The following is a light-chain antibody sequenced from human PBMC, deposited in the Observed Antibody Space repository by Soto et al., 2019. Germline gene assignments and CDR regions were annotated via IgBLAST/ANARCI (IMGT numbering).Light chain of an antibody. V-gene: IGKV1-6*01. CDR1: QGIRND. Sequence: AIQMTQSPSSLSASVGDRVTITCRASQGIRNDLGWYQQKPGKAPNLLIYAASSLQSGVPSRFSGRGSRTDFTLTIRSLHPDDFATYYCLQDYRYPWTCGHGTKLEIK. CDR2: AAS. CDR3: LQDYRYPWT. J-gene: IGKJ1*01.